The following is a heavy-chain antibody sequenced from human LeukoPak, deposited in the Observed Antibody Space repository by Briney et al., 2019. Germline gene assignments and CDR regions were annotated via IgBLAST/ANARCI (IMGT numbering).Heavy chain of an antibody. V-gene: IGHV4-4*07. CDR2: IYTSGST. Sequence: KTSETLSLTCTVSGGSISSYYWSWIRQSAGKGLEWIGHIYTSGSTNYNPSFKSRVTMSVDTSKNQFSLKLSSVTAADTAVYYCAREGDSSSVRWFDPWGQGTLVTVSS. CDR3: AREGDSSSVRWFDP. J-gene: IGHJ5*02. D-gene: IGHD6-13*01. CDR1: GGSISSYY.